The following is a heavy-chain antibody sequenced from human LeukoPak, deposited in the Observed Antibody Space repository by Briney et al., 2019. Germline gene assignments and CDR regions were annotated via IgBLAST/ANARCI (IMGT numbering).Heavy chain of an antibody. CDR3: ARIDGDYVWWFDP. J-gene: IGHJ5*02. CDR1: GGSISSYY. D-gene: IGHD3-16*01. V-gene: IGHV4-4*07. Sequence: SETLSLTCTVSGGSISSYYWSWIRQPAGKGLEWIGRIYTSGTINYSPSLKSRVAISVDKSKNQFSLKLTSVTAADTAVYYCARIDGDYVWWFDPWGQGTLVTVSP. CDR2: IYTSGTI.